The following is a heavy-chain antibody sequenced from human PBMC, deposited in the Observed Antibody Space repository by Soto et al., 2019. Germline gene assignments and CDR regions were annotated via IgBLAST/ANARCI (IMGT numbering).Heavy chain of an antibody. D-gene: IGHD1-26*01. J-gene: IGHJ4*02. CDR2: ISYSGRT. Sequence: PSETLSLTCTVSGDAISSDYWSWIRQPPGKGLEWIGYISYSGRTDYNPSLKSRVTISVDTSKDQLSLTVTSVTAADTAVYYCARGPSGRDYYFDYWGQGALVTVS. CDR3: ARGPSGRDYYFDY. CDR1: GDAISSDY. V-gene: IGHV4-59*01.